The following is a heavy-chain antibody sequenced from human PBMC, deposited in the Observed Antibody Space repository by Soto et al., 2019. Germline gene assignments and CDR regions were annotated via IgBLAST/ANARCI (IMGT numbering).Heavy chain of an antibody. Sequence: ASVKVSCKASGYTFTSYAMHWVRQAPGQRLEWMGWINAGNGNTKYSQKFQGRVTITRDTSASTAYMELSSLRSEDTAVYYCARDRNPDVLLWFGERTDAFDIWGQGTMVTVSS. CDR1: GYTFTSYA. V-gene: IGHV1-3*01. CDR2: INAGNGNT. D-gene: IGHD3-10*01. J-gene: IGHJ3*02. CDR3: ARDRNPDVLLWFGERTDAFDI.